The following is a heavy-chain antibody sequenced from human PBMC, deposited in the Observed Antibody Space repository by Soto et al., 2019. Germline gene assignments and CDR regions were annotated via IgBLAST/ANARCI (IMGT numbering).Heavy chain of an antibody. CDR3: ARLFDTSGWYDY. D-gene: IGHD6-19*01. CDR2: IYPGDSDT. J-gene: IGHJ4*02. Sequence: PGESLTISCTCSGDSFTRYWIGWVRQMPGKGLERMGIIYPGDSDTRYSPSFQGQVTISADKSITTTYLQWSSLKASDTAIYYCARLFDTSGWYDYWGQGTLVTVSS. V-gene: IGHV5-51*01. CDR1: GDSFTRYW.